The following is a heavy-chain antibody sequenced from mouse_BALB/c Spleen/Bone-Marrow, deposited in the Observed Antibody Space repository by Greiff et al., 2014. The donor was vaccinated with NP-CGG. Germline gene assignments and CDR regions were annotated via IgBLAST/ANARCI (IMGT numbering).Heavy chain of an antibody. J-gene: IGHJ4*01. Sequence: EVQVVESGGGLVQPGGSLRLSCTTSGFTFTDYYMSWVRQLPGKALEWLAFIRNKAYGYTTEYSASVRGRFTISRDNSQSILYLQMNTLRAEDSATYYCARFPMDYWGQGTSVTVSS. CDR2: IRNKAYGYTT. CDR3: ARFPMDY. V-gene: IGHV7-3*02. CDR1: GFTFTDYY.